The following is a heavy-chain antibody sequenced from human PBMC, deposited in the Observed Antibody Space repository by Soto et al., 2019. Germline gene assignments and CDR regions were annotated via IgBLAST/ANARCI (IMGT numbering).Heavy chain of an antibody. D-gene: IGHD3-10*01. V-gene: IGHV4-34*01. CDR2: INHSGST. CDR1: GGSFSGYY. CDR3: ARGRITMARGVIISSNYYYYGMDV. Sequence: PSETLSLTCAVYGGSFSGYYWSWIRQPPGKGLEWIGEINHSGSTNYNPSLKSRVTISVDTSKNQFSLKLSSVTAADTAVYYCARGRITMARGVIISSNYYYYGMDVWGQGTTVTVSS. J-gene: IGHJ6*02.